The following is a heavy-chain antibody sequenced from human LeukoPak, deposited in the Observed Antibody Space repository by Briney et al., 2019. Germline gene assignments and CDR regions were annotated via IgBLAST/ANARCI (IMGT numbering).Heavy chain of an antibody. CDR1: GFTFSSYA. Sequence: PGRSLRLSCAASGFTFSSYAMYWVRQAPGRGLEWVAVISYDGSSKYSADYVKGRFTISRDNSKNTLYLQMNSLRADDTAVYYCARDREAYSNPMKDGAFDIWGQGTMVTVSS. J-gene: IGHJ3*02. CDR3: ARDREAYSNPMKDGAFDI. D-gene: IGHD4-11*01. V-gene: IGHV3-30*04. CDR2: ISYDGSSK.